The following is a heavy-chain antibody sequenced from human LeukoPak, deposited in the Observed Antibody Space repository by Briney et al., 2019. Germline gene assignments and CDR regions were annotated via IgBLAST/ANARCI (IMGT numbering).Heavy chain of an antibody. CDR1: GYTFTYNY. J-gene: IGHJ3*02. CDR2: INPNSGGT. V-gene: IGHV1-2*02. D-gene: IGHD3-22*01. CDR3: ARAGVWDYSDTSGYHNGAFDI. Sequence: ASVKVSCKASGYTFTYNYMHWVRQAPGQGLEWRGRINPNSGGTNYAQRFQGRVTMTSDTSISTAYMELRRLRSDDTAIYYCARAGVWDYSDTSGYHNGAFDIWGQGTMVAVSS.